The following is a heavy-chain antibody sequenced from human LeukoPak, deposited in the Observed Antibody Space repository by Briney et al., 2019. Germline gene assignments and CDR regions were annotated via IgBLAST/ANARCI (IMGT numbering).Heavy chain of an antibody. CDR1: GGSISSYY. Sequence: SETLSLTCTVSGGSISSYYWSWIRQPPGKGLEWIGYIYYSGSTNYNPSLKSRVTISVDTSKNQFSLKLSSVTAADTAVYYCARVLEYSGYGTKIYYSYYYMDVWGKGTTVTVSS. V-gene: IGHV4-59*01. D-gene: IGHD5-12*01. CDR2: IYYSGST. J-gene: IGHJ6*03. CDR3: ARVLEYSGYGTKIYYSYYYMDV.